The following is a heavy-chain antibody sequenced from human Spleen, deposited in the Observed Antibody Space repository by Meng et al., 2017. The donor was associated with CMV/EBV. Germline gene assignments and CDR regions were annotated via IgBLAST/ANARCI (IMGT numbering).Heavy chain of an antibody. CDR1: GFTFNTYA. J-gene: IGHJ4*02. CDR3: AKAIEARPAGHFDY. D-gene: IGHD6-6*01. Sequence: GESLKISCAASGFTFNTYAMSWVRQAPGKGLEWVSAINAGGSSTYYADSVKGRFVISRDNSKNTVYLQLNSLRAEDTAVYYCAKAIEARPAGHFDYWGQGTLVTVSS. CDR2: INAGGSST. V-gene: IGHV3-23*01.